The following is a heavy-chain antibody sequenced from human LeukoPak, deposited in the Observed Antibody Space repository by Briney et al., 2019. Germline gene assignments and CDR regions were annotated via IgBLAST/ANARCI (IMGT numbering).Heavy chain of an antibody. CDR1: GGSISSSSYY. CDR2: MYYSGTT. Sequence: SETLSLTCTVSGGSISSSSYYWGWIRQPPGTGLEWIGSMYYSGTTYYNPSLKSRVTISVDTSKNQFSLKLSSVTAADTAVYYCARTTIFGVGNWFDPWGQGTLVTVSS. J-gene: IGHJ5*02. D-gene: IGHD3-3*01. CDR3: ARTTIFGVGNWFDP. V-gene: IGHV4-39*07.